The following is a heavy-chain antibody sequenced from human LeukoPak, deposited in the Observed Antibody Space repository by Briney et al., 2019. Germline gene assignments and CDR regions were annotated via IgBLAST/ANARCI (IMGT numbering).Heavy chain of an antibody. CDR3: ASGGQQLVRAFDI. J-gene: IGHJ3*02. D-gene: IGHD6-13*01. CDR2: IYYSGST. V-gene: IGHV4-59*01. Sequence: NPSETLSLTCTVSGGSISSYYWSWIRQPPGKGLEWIGYIYYSGSTNYNPSLKSRVTISVDTSKNQFSLKLSSVTAADTAVYYCASGGQQLVRAFDIWGQGTMVTVSS. CDR1: GGSISSYY.